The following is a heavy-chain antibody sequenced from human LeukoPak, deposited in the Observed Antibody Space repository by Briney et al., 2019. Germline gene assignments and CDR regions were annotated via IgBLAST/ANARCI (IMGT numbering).Heavy chain of an antibody. J-gene: IGHJ4*02. Sequence: GASVKVSCKASGYTFTSYGISWVRQASGQGLEWMGWISGYKGDTNYAPKFQGRVTMTTDTSTATAYMELKNVISDDTAMYYCARDLPLGSLGGSTFDFWGQGTPVTVSS. CDR1: GYTFTSYG. V-gene: IGHV1-18*01. CDR2: ISGYKGDT. CDR3: ARDLPLGSLGGSTFDF. D-gene: IGHD2-15*01.